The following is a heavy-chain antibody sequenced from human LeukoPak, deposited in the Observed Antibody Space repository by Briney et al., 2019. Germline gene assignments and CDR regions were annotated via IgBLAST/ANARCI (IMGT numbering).Heavy chain of an antibody. V-gene: IGHV4-59*01. CDR2: IYYSGTT. CDR3: ARDMKRSRARWENLGFDP. Sequence: SETLSLTCTVSGGSISTYYWNWIRQPPGKGLEWIGYIYYSGTTNYNPSLKSRVSMSVDTSKNQFSLKLSSVTAADTAVYYCARDMKRSRARWENLGFDPWGQGTLVTVSS. CDR1: GGSISTYY. J-gene: IGHJ5*02. D-gene: IGHD1-26*01.